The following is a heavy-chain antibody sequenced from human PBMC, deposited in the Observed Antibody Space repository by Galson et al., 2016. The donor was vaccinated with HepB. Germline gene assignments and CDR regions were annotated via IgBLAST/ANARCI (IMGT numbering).Heavy chain of an antibody. CDR1: GYTFTNYG. CDR2: ISPSNGRT. V-gene: IGHV1-18*01. J-gene: IGHJ4*02. CDR3: MRDEDY. Sequence: SVKVSCKASGYTFTNYGIGWVRQAPGQGLEWMAWISPSNGRTHYAEKLQGRVILTTDTSTKMAYMELRNLRYDDTAVYYCMRDEDYWGQGTLVTFSS.